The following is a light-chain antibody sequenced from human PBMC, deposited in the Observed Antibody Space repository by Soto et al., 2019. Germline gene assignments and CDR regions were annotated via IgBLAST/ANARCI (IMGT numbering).Light chain of an antibody. CDR3: EQDYNLPPLT. V-gene: IGKV3D-7*01. CDR2: GAS. J-gene: IGKJ4*01. CDR1: QSVISSY. Sequence: PGARVTLSCRASQSVISSYLTWYQQKPGQAPRLLIYGASTRATGIPARFSGSGSGTDFTLTISSLQPEDFAVYYCEQDYNLPPLTFGGGTKVEIK.